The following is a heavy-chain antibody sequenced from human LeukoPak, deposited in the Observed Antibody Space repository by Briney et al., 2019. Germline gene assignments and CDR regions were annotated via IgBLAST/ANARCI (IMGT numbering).Heavy chain of an antibody. Sequence: AGESLKISCKGSGYSFTSYWIGWVRQMPGKGLEWMGIIYPGDSDTRYSPSFQGQVTISADKSISTAYLQWSSLKASDTAMYYCARLSTDYDFWSGYYTGSGYFDYWGQGTLVTVSS. CDR3: ARLSTDYDFWSGYYTGSGYFDY. V-gene: IGHV5-51*01. J-gene: IGHJ4*02. CDR1: GYSFTSYW. CDR2: IYPGDSDT. D-gene: IGHD3-3*01.